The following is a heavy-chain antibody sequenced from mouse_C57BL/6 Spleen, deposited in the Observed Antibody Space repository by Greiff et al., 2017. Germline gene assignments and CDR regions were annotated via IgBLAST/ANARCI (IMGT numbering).Heavy chain of an antibody. CDR2: INPNNGGT. CDR3: ERTNYSYGSSAVAY. Sequence: EVQLQQSGPELVKPGASVKMSCKASGYTFTDYYMNWVKQSPGKSLEWIGDINPNNGGTSYNQKFKGKATLTVDKSSSTAYMELRSLTSEDSAVYYCERTNYSYGSSAVAYRGNGALVTVAA. J-gene: IGHJ3*01. CDR1: GYTFTDYY. D-gene: IGHD1-1*01. V-gene: IGHV1-26*01.